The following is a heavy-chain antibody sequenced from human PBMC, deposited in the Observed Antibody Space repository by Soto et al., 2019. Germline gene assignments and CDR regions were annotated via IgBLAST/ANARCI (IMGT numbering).Heavy chain of an antibody. CDR2: IWHDGSEK. J-gene: IGHJ4*02. D-gene: IGHD2-15*01. Sequence: GGSLILSCAASRFTFNKYGIHWVRPAPGKGLLWVAVIWHDGSEKYYADSVKDRFTISRDNSKKMVYLQMKSLRVDDTATYYCAKDGDRTYCSDGNCAFFDSWGQGDLVTCSS. V-gene: IGHV3-33*06. CDR1: RFTFNKYG. CDR3: AKDGDRTYCSDGNCAFFDS.